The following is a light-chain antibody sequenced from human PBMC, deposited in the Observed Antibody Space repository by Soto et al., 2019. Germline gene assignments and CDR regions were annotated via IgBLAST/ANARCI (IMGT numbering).Light chain of an antibody. V-gene: IGKV1-5*01. Sequence: DIQMTQSPSTLSASEGDRVSITCRASQNISDWLAGYQQKPGQAPKLLIYDAPRLERGVPSRFRGSGSGTAVTLTISSLQPDDFATYYCQQYNSYSPSWTFGQGTTVEIK. CDR3: QQYNSYSPSWT. CDR1: QNISDW. J-gene: IGKJ1*01. CDR2: DAP.